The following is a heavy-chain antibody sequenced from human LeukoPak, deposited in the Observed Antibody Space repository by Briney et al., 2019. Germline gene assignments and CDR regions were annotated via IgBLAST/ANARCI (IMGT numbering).Heavy chain of an antibody. CDR3: ASLARGATSIDY. CDR1: GSTFSSYA. Sequence: GRSLRLSCAASGSTFSSYAMHWVRQAPGKGLEWVAVISYDGSNKYYADSVKGRFTISRDNSKNTLYLQMNSLRAEDTAVYYCASLARGATSIDYWGQGTLVTVSS. V-gene: IGHV3-30-3*01. D-gene: IGHD4/OR15-4a*01. J-gene: IGHJ4*02. CDR2: ISYDGSNK.